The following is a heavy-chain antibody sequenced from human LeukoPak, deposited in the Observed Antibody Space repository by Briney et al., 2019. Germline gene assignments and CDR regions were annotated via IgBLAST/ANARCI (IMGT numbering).Heavy chain of an antibody. CDR2: MNPNSGNT. V-gene: IGHV1-8*03. J-gene: IGHJ5*02. CDR3: ARALNQLLFFGGNRNWFDP. CDR1: GYTFTSYD. D-gene: IGHD2-2*01. Sequence: ASVKVSCKASGYTFTSYDINWVRQATGQGLEWMGWMNPNSGNTGYAQKFQGRVTITRNTSISTAYMELSSLRSEDTAVYYCARALNQLLFFGGNRNWFDPWGQGTLVTVSS.